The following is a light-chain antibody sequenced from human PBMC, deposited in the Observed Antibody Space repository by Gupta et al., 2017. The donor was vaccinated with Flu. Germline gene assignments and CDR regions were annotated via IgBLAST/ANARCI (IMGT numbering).Light chain of an antibody. CDR2: SAS. V-gene: IGKV3-20*01. J-gene: IGKJ1*01. CDR3: QQYGSSPPT. CDR1: QTVTNNY. Sequence: EVVLTQSPGTLSLSPGERATLSCRASQTVTNNYLSWYRQKPGEAPRLLMYSASYRVTGIPDRFTGSGSGTDFTLTSSRLETEDFAVYFCQQYGSSPPTFGQGTRVEIK.